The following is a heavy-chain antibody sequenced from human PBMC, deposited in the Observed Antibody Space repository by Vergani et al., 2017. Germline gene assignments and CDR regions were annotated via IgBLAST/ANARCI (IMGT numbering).Heavy chain of an antibody. CDR1: GYTFTSYD. J-gene: IGHJ6*03. Sequence: QVQLVQSGAEVKKPGASVKVFCKASGYTFTSYDINWVRQATGEGLEWMGWMNPNSGNTGYAQKFQGRVTMTRNTSIRTAYMELSSLRSGDTAVYYCARVGETPMGFYYCYYMDVWGKGTTVTVSS. CDR2: MNPNSGNT. D-gene: IGHD5-18*01. V-gene: IGHV1-8*01. CDR3: ARVGETPMGFYYCYYMDV.